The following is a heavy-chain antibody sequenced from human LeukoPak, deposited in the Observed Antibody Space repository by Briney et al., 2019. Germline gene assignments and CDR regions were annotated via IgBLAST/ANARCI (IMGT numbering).Heavy chain of an antibody. J-gene: IGHJ4*02. V-gene: IGHV3-74*01. CDR3: ARDPAYYYDSSGYYYVPY. CDR2: INSDGSST. Sequence: GGSLRLSCAASGFTFSSYWMHWVRQAPGKGLAWVSRINSDGSSTSYADSVKGRFTISRDNAKNSLYLQMNSLRAEDTAVYYCARDPAYYYDSSGYYYVPYWGQGTLVTVSS. CDR1: GFTFSSYW. D-gene: IGHD3-22*01.